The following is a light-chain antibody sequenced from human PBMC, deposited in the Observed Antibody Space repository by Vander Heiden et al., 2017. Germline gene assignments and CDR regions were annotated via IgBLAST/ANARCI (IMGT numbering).Light chain of an antibody. CDR2: DAS. CDR1: QSISGW. CDR3: QQYNSYWT. V-gene: IGKV1-5*01. Sequence: DIQMTQSPSTLSASVGDRVTITWRASQSISGWLAWYQQKPGKAPKLLIYDASSLESGVPSRFSGSGSGTEFTLTISSLQPDDFATYYCQQYNSYWTFGQGTMVEIK. J-gene: IGKJ1*01.